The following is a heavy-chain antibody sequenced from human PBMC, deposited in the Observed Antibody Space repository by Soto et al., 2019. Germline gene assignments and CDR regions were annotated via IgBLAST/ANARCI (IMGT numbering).Heavy chain of an antibody. D-gene: IGHD2-8*01. CDR3: AKSIGVLSGYYYGMYV. CDR2: ISYDGSNN. CDR1: GFTFSSYG. Sequence: QVQLVEAGGGVVQPGRSLRLSCAASGFTFSSYGMHWVRQAPGKGLEWVAVISYDGSNNYYADSVKGRFTISRDNSKNTLYLQMNSLRAEDTAVYYCAKSIGVLSGYYYGMYVWGQGTTVTVSS. V-gene: IGHV3-30*18. J-gene: IGHJ6*02.